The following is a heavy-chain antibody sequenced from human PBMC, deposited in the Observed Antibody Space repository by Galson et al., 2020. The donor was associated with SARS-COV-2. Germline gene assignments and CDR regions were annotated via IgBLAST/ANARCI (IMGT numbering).Heavy chain of an antibody. CDR3: AREKRITIFGVVGSYGMDV. Sequence: SETLSLTCAVYGGSFSGYYWSWIRQPPGKGLAWIGEINHSGSTNYNPSLKSRVTISVDTSKNQFSLKLSSVTAADTAVYYCAREKRITIFGVVGSYGMDVWGQGTTVTVSS. J-gene: IGHJ6*02. CDR1: GGSFSGYY. D-gene: IGHD3-3*01. V-gene: IGHV4-34*01. CDR2: INHSGST.